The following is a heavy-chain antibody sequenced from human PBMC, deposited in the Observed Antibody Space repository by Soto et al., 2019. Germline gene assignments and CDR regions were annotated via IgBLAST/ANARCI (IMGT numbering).Heavy chain of an antibody. CDR1: GFTFSGFT. Sequence: EVQLVESGGGLVQPGGSLRLSCAASGFTFSGFTMNWVRQTPGRGLEWISYISRGGETIYYADSVKGRFTISRDTAENSLSLQMNSLRDEDTAVYYCASRNLAVCSGTDCLYYFDYWCQGTLVTVSS. D-gene: IGHD2-2*01. V-gene: IGHV3-48*02. CDR2: ISRGGETI. J-gene: IGHJ4*02. CDR3: ASRNLAVCSGTDCLYYFDY.